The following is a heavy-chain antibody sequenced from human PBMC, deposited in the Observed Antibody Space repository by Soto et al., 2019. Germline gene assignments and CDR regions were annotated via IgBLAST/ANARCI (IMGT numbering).Heavy chain of an antibody. CDR2: ISGSGGST. D-gene: IGHD6-13*01. CDR1: GFTFSSYA. CDR3: AKDVYSSSWSFDY. V-gene: IGHV3-23*01. J-gene: IGHJ4*02. Sequence: GGSLRLSCAASGFTFSSYAMSWVRQAPGKGLEWVSAISGSGGSTYYAASVKGRFTISRDNSKNTLYLQMNSLRAEDTAVYDCAKDVYSSSWSFDYWGQGTLVTVSS.